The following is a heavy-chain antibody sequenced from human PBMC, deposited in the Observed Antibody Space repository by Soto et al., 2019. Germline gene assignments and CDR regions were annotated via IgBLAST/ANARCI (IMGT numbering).Heavy chain of an antibody. CDR3: ARDRGVYCYYGMDV. CDR2: IYYSGST. D-gene: IGHD3-10*01. J-gene: IGHJ6*02. CDR1: GGSISSYY. Sequence: PSETLSLTCTVSGGSISSYYWSWIRQPPGKGLEWIGYIYYSGSTNYNPSLKSRVTISVDTSKNQFSLKLSSVTAADTAVYYCARDRGVYCYYGMDVWGQGTTVTVSS. V-gene: IGHV4-59*01.